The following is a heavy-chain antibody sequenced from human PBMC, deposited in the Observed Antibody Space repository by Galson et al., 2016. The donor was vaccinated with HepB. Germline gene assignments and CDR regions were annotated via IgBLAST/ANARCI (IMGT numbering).Heavy chain of an antibody. V-gene: IGHV3-23*01. D-gene: IGHD3-10*01. Sequence: SLRLSCAASGFTFSSYAMSWVRQAPGKGPEWVSGISGSGDTTYYADSVKGRFTISRDNSKKTLYLQMNSLRAEDTAVYFCAKDVILSLVRGNDAFDIWGQGTMVTVSS. CDR1: GFTFSSYA. J-gene: IGHJ3*02. CDR3: AKDVILSLVRGNDAFDI. CDR2: ISGSGDTT.